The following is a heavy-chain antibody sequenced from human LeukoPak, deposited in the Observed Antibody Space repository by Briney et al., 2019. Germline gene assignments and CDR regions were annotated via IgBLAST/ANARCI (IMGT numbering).Heavy chain of an antibody. V-gene: IGHV1-69*13. CDR1: GGTFSSYA. CDR2: IIPIFGTA. Sequence: GASVKVSCKASGGTFSSYAISWVRQAPGQGLEWMGGIIPIFGTANYAQKFQGRVTITADESTSTAYMELSSLRSEDTAVYYCARGKEQLALGATTPTLFDYWGQGTLVTVSS. D-gene: IGHD1-26*01. J-gene: IGHJ4*02. CDR3: ARGKEQLALGATTPTLFDY.